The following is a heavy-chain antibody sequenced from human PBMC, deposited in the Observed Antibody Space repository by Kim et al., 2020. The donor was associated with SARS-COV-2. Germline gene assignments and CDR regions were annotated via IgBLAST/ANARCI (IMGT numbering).Heavy chain of an antibody. CDR3: AREQWGLSVGY. D-gene: IGHD7-27*01. V-gene: IGHV1-3*01. J-gene: IGHJ4*02. Sequence: TKYSQKFQGRVTSTRDTSASTAYMELSSLRSEDTAVYYCAREQWGLSVGYWGQGTLVTVSS. CDR2: T.